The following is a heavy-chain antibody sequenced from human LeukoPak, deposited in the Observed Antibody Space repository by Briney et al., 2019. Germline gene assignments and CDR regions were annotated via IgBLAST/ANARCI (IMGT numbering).Heavy chain of an antibody. CDR2: IYSGGST. D-gene: IGHD1-26*01. V-gene: IGHV3-53*01. J-gene: IGHJ4*02. CDR3: ARTLVGATTAAY. CDR1: GFSVSSNY. Sequence: PGGSLRLSCAASGFSVSSNYMSWVRQAPGKGLEWVSVIYSGGSTYYADSVRGRFTISRDNPKNTLYPQMTSLRAEDTAVYYCARTLVGATTAAYWGQGTLVTVSS.